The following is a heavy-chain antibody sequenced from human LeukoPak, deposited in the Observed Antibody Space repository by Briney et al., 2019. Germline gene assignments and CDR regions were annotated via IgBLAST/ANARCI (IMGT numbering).Heavy chain of an antibody. CDR1: GGSFSGYY. Sequence: SETLSLTCAVYGGSFSGYYWSWIRQPPGKGLEWIGEINHSGSTNYNPSLKSRVTISVDTSKNQFSLKLSSVTAADTAVYYCARGRERQWLVRRYFDHWGQGTLVTVSS. D-gene: IGHD6-19*01. CDR2: INHSGST. CDR3: ARGRERQWLVRRYFDH. V-gene: IGHV4-34*01. J-gene: IGHJ4*02.